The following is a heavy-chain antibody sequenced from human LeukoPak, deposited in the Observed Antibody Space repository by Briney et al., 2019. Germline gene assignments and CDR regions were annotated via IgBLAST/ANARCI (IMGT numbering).Heavy chain of an antibody. CDR1: GFTFSSNY. CDR2: IYSGGST. V-gene: IGHV3-53*01. CDR3: AKERKASSSFDY. J-gene: IGHJ4*02. D-gene: IGHD2-2*01. Sequence: PGGSLRLSCAASGFTFSSNYMSWVRQAPGKGLEWVSVIYSGGSTYYADSVKGRFTISRDNSKNTLYLHMNSLRAEDTAVYYCAKERKASSSFDYWGQGTLVTVSS.